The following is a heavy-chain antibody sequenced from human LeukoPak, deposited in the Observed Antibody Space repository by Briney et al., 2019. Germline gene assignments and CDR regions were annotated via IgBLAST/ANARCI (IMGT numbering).Heavy chain of an antibody. V-gene: IGHV3-48*02. Sequence: GGSLRLSCAASGFTFSSYWMSWVRQAPGKGLEWLSYISSGSSTIYYADSVKGRFAISRDNAKNSLYLQMNSLRDEDTAVYYCAREPPGNYDSTSYYYAHFDSWGQGTLVTVSS. J-gene: IGHJ4*02. CDR2: ISSGSSTI. D-gene: IGHD3-22*01. CDR1: GFTFSSYW. CDR3: AREPPGNYDSTSYYYAHFDS.